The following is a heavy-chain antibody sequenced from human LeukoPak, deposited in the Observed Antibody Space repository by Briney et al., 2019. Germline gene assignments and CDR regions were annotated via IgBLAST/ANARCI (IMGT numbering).Heavy chain of an antibody. CDR1: GFTFSSYA. J-gene: IGHJ6*02. CDR2: ISYDGSNK. CDR3: ARDRDSTSLSYYYGMDV. V-gene: IGHV3-30-3*01. D-gene: IGHD2-2*01. Sequence: GGSLRLPCAASGFTFSSYAMHWVRQAPGKGLEWVAVISYDGSNKYYADSVKGRFTISRDNSKNTLYLQMNSLRAEDTAVYYCARDRDSTSLSYYYGMDVWGQGTTVTVSS.